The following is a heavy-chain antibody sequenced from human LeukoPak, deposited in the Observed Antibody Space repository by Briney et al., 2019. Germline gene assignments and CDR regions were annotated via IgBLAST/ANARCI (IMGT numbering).Heavy chain of an antibody. J-gene: IGHJ1*01. CDR3: TKDLTVQIWLLGYDS. D-gene: IGHD3-22*01. CDR2: IRGSGAST. V-gene: IGHV3-23*01. CDR1: DFPFSSYA. Sequence: GGSLRLSCVASDFPFSSYAMSWVRQAPGKGLEWLAVIRGSGASTNYTDSVKGRFTISRDNSKNTLYLQMNSLRAEDTAFYYCTKDLTVQIWLLGYDSWGQGTLVTVAS.